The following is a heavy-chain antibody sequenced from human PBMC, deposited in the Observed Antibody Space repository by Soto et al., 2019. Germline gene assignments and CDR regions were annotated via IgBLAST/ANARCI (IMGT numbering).Heavy chain of an antibody. CDR2: ISGSGGST. D-gene: IGHD3-22*01. CDR3: AKMSLGDYDSSGYYYGAFDI. J-gene: IGHJ3*02. Sequence: PGGSLRLSCAASGFTFSSYAMSWVRQAPGKGLEWVSAISGSGGSTYYADSVKGRFTISRDNSKNTLYLQMNSLRAEDTAVYYCAKMSLGDYDSSGYYYGAFDIWGQGTMVTVSS. V-gene: IGHV3-23*01. CDR1: GFTFSSYA.